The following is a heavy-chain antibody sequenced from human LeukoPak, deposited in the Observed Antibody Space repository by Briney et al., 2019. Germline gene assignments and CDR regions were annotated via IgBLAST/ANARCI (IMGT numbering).Heavy chain of an antibody. CDR2: IFYTGKT. CDR3: ARVFDS. CDR1: GGSVYTSDYY. J-gene: IGHJ4*02. Sequence: SETLSLTCTVSGGSVYTSDYYWGWVRQPPGKGPEWIGDIFYTGKTNYNPSLKSRVTISIDTSKNQFSLKLTSVTAADTAVYYCARVFDSWGQGTLVTVSS. V-gene: IGHV4-39*07.